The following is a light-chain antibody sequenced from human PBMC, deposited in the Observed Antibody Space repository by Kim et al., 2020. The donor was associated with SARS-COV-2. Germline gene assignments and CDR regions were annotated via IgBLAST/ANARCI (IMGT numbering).Light chain of an antibody. Sequence: PGKTAGPTRGANNIGSKRAHRHQQKPAQGHVLVIYYAGDRPAGKPERFSGSNPGNTAALTISRVEDGDEADYYRLVWDSSSNHLWVFGGGTQLTVL. CDR2: YAG. CDR3: LVWDSSSNHLWV. CDR1: NIGSKR. V-gene: IGLV3-21*04. J-gene: IGLJ3*02.